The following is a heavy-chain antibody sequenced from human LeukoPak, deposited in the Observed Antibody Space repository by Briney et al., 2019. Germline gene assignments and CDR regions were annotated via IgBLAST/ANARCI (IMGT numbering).Heavy chain of an antibody. J-gene: IGHJ6*02. V-gene: IGHV3-15*01. CDR1: GFSFSNYV. D-gene: IGHD1-20*01. CDR3: TTVYSHSKYNWNYDSYGMDV. CDR2: IKSKTDGGTT. Sequence: KAGGSLRLSCAASGFSFSNYVMSWVRQAPGKGLEWVGRIKSKTDGGTTDYAAPVKGRFTISRDDSKNTLYLQMNSLKTEDTAVYYCTTVYSHSKYNWNYDSYGMDVWGQGTTVTVSS.